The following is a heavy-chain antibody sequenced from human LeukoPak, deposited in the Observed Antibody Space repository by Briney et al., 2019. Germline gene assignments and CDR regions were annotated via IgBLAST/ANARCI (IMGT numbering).Heavy chain of an antibody. CDR2: IWYDGSNK. Sequence: GGSLRLSCVASGFTFNTYAMNWVRQAPGKGLEWVAVIWYDGSNKYYADSVKGRFTISRDNSKNTLYLQMNSLRAEDTAVYYCAGDKYYYDSSGYQYYFDYWGQGTLVTVSS. V-gene: IGHV3-33*08. J-gene: IGHJ4*02. CDR3: AGDKYYYDSSGYQYYFDY. D-gene: IGHD3-22*01. CDR1: GFTFNTYA.